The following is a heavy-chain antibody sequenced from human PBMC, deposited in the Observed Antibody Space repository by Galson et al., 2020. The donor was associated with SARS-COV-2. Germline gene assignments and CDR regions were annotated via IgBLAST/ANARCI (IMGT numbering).Heavy chain of an antibody. CDR1: GFNFNNYG. V-gene: IGHV3-33*03. CDR3: AIGVGSTSHLPRVYDAFNI. J-gene: IGHJ3*02. CDR2: IWYDGRNI. Sequence: GGSLRLSCVASGFNFNNYGMYWVRQAPGKGLEWVAVIWYDGRNIFYADSVKGRFSISRDNSKKTLYLQMNSLRPEDTGVYHCAIGVGSTSHLPRVYDAFNIWGRGTKVTVSS. D-gene: IGHD2-2*01.